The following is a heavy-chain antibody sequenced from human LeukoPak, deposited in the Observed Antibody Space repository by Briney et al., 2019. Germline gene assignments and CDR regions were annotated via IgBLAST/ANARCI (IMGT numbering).Heavy chain of an antibody. CDR3: AKLGYCSSTSCPDYYYYYGMDV. CDR1: GGSVSSGSYY. CDR2: IYYSGST. Sequence: SETLSLTCTVSGGSVSSGSYYWSWIRQPPGKGLEWIGYIYYSGSTNCNPSLKSRVTISVDTSKNQFSLKLSPVTAADTAVYYCAKLGYCSSTSCPDYYYYYGMDVWGKGTTVTVSS. V-gene: IGHV4-61*01. D-gene: IGHD2-2*01. J-gene: IGHJ6*04.